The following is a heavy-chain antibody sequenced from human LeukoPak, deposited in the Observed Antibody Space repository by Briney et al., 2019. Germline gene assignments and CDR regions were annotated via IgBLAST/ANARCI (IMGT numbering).Heavy chain of an antibody. J-gene: IGHJ4*02. D-gene: IGHD3-3*01. Sequence: PSETLSLTXVVYGVSFSGYYWSWICQPPGKGLEWIGENNHSGSTNYNPSLKSRVTISVDTSKKQFSLKLTSMTAADTAVYYCARVHHYDFGYGYFDPWGQGSLVTVSS. CDR1: GVSFSGYY. CDR3: ARVHHYDFGYGYFDP. CDR2: NNHSGST. V-gene: IGHV4-34*01.